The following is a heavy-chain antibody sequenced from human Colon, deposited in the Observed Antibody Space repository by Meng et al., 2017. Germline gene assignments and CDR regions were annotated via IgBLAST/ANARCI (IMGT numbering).Heavy chain of an antibody. CDR3: GGNNYGYDY. D-gene: IGHD5-18*01. Sequence: VHLVQSGGDVVQPGGSLGLSCVASGFTFSNAWMSWVRQAPGKGLEWVGRIKSKADGGTADYAAPVNGRFSISRDDSKNTLYLQMNSLKTEDTAVYYCGGNNYGYDYWGQGTLVTVSS. CDR2: IKSKADGGTA. V-gene: IGHV3-15*01. CDR1: GFTFSNAW. J-gene: IGHJ4*02.